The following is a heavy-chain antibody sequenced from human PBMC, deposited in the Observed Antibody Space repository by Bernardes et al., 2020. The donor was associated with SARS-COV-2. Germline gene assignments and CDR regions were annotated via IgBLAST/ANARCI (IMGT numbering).Heavy chain of an antibody. CDR1: GFTFSGYG. CDR3: AKVPSPYKWWGYFDS. Sequence: GGSLRLSCAASGFTFSGYGMHWVRQAPGKGLEWVAVISYDGSNNYNADSVKGRFTISRDNSKNTLYLQMNSLRAEDTAVYYCAKVPSPYKWWGYFDSWGQGTLVTVSS. D-gene: IGHD2-15*01. CDR2: ISYDGSNN. J-gene: IGHJ4*02. V-gene: IGHV3-30*18.